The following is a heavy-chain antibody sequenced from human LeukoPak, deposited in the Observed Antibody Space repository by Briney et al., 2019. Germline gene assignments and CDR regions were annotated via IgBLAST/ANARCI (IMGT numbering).Heavy chain of an antibody. CDR2: MNPINGNT. CDR3: VRDGEGVAISVNYWFAP. CDR1: GFTFTNYD. Sequence: ASVKVSCKATGFTFTNYDINWVRQATGQGLEWMGWMNPINGNTGYAQKFQGRVTMTRDTSISTAYMELRSLTSEDTAVYYCVRDGEGVAISVNYWFAPWGQGTLVTVSP. D-gene: IGHD3-10*01. V-gene: IGHV1-8*01. J-gene: IGHJ5*02.